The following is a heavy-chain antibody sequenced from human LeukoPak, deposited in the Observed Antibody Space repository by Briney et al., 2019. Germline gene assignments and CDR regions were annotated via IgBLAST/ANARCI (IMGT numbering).Heavy chain of an antibody. CDR1: GLTFSSYG. CDR3: ARTREQWQVLDY. V-gene: IGHV3-30*03. D-gene: IGHD6-19*01. Sequence: GGSLRLSCAASGLTFSSYGMHWVRQAPGKGLEWVAVMSHEGSNKYYADSVKGRFTISRDNSKNMVYLQMNSLRAEDTAVYYCARTREQWQVLDYWGQGTLVTVSS. J-gene: IGHJ4*02. CDR2: MSHEGSNK.